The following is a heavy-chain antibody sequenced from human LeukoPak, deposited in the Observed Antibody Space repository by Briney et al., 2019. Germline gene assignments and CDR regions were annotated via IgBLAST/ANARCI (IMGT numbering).Heavy chain of an antibody. CDR2: IYASGST. CDR1: GGSISSYY. Sequence: SETLSLTCIVSGGSISSYYWSWIRQPAGKGLEWIGRIYASGSTNYNPPLKSRVTMSVDTSKSPFSLKLISVTAADTAVYYCARDPRGIVGANHNWFDPWGQGTLVTVSS. D-gene: IGHD1-26*01. V-gene: IGHV4-4*07. CDR3: ARDPRGIVGANHNWFDP. J-gene: IGHJ5*02.